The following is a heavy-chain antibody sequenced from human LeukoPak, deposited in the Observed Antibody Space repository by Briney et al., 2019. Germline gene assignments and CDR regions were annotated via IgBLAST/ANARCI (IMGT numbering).Heavy chain of an antibody. CDR1: GFTFSSYA. J-gene: IGHJ4*02. Sequence: GGSLRLSCAASGFTFSSYAMSWVRQAPGKGLEWVSAISGSGGSTYYADSVKGRFTISRDNSKNTLYLQMNSLRAVDTAVYYCAKASYYDILTGYYNPFDYWGQGTLVTVSS. CDR3: AKASYYDILTGYYNPFDY. D-gene: IGHD3-9*01. CDR2: ISGSGGST. V-gene: IGHV3-23*01.